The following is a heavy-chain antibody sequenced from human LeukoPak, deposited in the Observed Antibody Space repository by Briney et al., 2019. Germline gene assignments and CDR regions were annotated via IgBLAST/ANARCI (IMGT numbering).Heavy chain of an antibody. Sequence: ASVKVSCKASGYTFTSYYMHWVRQAPGQGLEWMGIINPSGSSTSYAREFQGRVTMTRDTSTSTVYMELSSLRSEDTAIYYCARTAGSSSQGDIWGQGTMVTVSS. CDR3: ARTAGSSSQGDI. D-gene: IGHD2-2*01. CDR1: GYTFTSYY. J-gene: IGHJ3*02. CDR2: INPSGSST. V-gene: IGHV1-46*01.